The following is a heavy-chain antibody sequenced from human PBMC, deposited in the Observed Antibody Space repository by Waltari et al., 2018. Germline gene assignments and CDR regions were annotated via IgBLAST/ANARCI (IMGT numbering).Heavy chain of an antibody. Sequence: QVQLQESGPGLVKPSQTLSLTCTVSGGSISSGSYYWSWIRPPAGQGLEWIGYIYTSGSTNYNPSLKSRVTISVDTSKNQFSLKLSSVTAADTAVYYCARMITFGGVIVIGGVGAFDIWGQGTMVTVSS. CDR3: ARMITFGGVIVIGGVGAFDI. D-gene: IGHD3-16*02. CDR1: GGSISSGSYY. V-gene: IGHV4-61*09. J-gene: IGHJ3*02. CDR2: IYTSGST.